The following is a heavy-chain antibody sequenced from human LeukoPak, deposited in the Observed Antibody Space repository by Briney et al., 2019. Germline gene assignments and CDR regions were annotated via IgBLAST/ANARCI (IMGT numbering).Heavy chain of an antibody. D-gene: IGHD3-10*01. CDR2: ISAYNGNT. Sequence: GASVKVSCKASGYTFTSYGISWVRQAPGQGLEWMGWISAYNGNTNYAQKLQGRVTMTEDTSTDTAYMELSSLRSEDTAVYYCATDRAVMVRGVIRLNNWFDPWGQGTLVTVSS. CDR1: GYTFTSYG. CDR3: ATDRAVMVRGVIRLNNWFDP. J-gene: IGHJ5*02. V-gene: IGHV1-18*01.